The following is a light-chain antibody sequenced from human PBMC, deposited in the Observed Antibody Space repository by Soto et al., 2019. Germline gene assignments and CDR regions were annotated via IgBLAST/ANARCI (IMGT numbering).Light chain of an antibody. Sequence: QYVLTQPPSASASPGQSVTISCTGTSSDVGGYNYVSWYQQHPGKAHKLMIYEVSKRPSGVPDRFSGSKSGNTASLTVSGLQAEDEADYYCSSYAGSNNYVFGTGTKVTVL. CDR1: SSDVGGYNY. V-gene: IGLV2-8*01. J-gene: IGLJ1*01. CDR2: EVS. CDR3: SSYAGSNNYV.